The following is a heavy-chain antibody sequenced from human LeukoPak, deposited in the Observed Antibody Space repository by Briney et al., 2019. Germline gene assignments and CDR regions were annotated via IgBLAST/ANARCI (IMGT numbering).Heavy chain of an antibody. Sequence: SGTLSLTCAVSGLSISSSNWWSWVRQPPEKGLEWIGVIYHSGSTNYNPSLKSRVTISVDKSKNQFSLKLSSVTAADTAVYYCARTYYDFWSGYYGGYYFDYWGQGTLVTVSS. CDR3: ARTYYDFWSGYYGGYYFDY. V-gene: IGHV4-4*02. J-gene: IGHJ4*02. CDR2: IYHSGST. CDR1: GLSISSSNW. D-gene: IGHD3-3*01.